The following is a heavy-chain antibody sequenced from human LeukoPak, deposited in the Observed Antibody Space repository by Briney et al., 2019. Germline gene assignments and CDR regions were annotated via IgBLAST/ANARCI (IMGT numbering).Heavy chain of an antibody. Sequence: SETLSLTCTVSGGSISSYYWNWIRQPAGKGLEWIGRIHTSGSTNYNPSLKSRVTMSVDTSRNQFSLKLSSVTAADMAVYYCARGKVVAGTPGQNSWDYWGQGTLVTVSS. V-gene: IGHV4-4*07. CDR3: ARGKVVAGTPGQNSWDY. D-gene: IGHD6-19*01. CDR2: IHTSGST. J-gene: IGHJ4*02. CDR1: GGSISSYY.